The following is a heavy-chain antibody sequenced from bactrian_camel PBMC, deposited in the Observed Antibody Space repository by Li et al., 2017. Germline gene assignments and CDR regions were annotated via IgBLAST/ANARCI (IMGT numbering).Heavy chain of an antibody. CDR2: MDSLGNP. J-gene: IGHJ4*01. CDR3: AADRSRAASCSLMCSLYDY. D-gene: IGHD6*01. CDR1: TYIFRERENCA. Sequence: HVQLVESGGGSVQVGGSLKLSCTHATYIFRERENCAMGWYRQAPGKEREGVAHMDSLGNPSYADSVKGRFTISKDNAKNTLYLKMDSLEPEDTAMYYCAADRSRAASCSLMCSLYDYWGQGTQVTVS. V-gene: IGHV3S53*01.